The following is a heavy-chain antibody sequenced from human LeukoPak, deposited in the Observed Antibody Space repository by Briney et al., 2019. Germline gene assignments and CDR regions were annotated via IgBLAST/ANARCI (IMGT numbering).Heavy chain of an antibody. V-gene: IGHV3-23*01. D-gene: IGHD3-22*01. CDR2: ISGSGGST. J-gene: IGHJ4*02. Sequence: GGSVRLSCAASGFTFSSYAMSWVRQAPGKGLEWVSAISGSGGSTYYADSVKGRFTISRDNSKNTLYLQMNSLRAEDTAVYYCAKEGHYYDSSGYLDYWGQGTVVTVSS. CDR1: GFTFSSYA. CDR3: AKEGHYYDSSGYLDY.